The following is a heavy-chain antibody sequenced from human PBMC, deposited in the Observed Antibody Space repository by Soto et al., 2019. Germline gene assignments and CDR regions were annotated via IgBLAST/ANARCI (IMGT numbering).Heavy chain of an antibody. CDR3: AASCVGCRGFTSSGMDV. CDR1: GGSISPSY. Sequence: SETLSLTCTVSGGSISPSYWNWVRQPPGKRPEWIGCIYYTGNTHYNSSLKSRVTISVDTSKNQFSLKLSSVTAADTAVYYCAASCVGCRGFTSSGMDVWGQGTTLTISS. CDR2: IYYTGNT. V-gene: IGHV4-59*12. D-gene: IGHD5-12*01. J-gene: IGHJ6*02.